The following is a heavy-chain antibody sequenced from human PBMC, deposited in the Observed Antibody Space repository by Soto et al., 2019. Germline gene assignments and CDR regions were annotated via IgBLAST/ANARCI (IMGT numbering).Heavy chain of an antibody. Sequence: QVQLVESGGGVVQPGRSLRLSCAASGFTFSSYAMHWVRQAPGKGLEWVAAISYDGSNKYYADSVKGRFTISRDNSKNPLYLQMDSLRAEGTSESYCARDGRMIVVVMFDSWGQGTLVTVSS. CDR3: ARDGRMIVVVMFDS. CDR2: ISYDGSNK. J-gene: IGHJ4*02. V-gene: IGHV3-30-3*01. CDR1: GFTFSSYA. D-gene: IGHD3-22*01.